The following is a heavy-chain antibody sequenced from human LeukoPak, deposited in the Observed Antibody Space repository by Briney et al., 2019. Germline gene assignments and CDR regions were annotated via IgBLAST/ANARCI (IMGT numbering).Heavy chain of an antibody. D-gene: IGHD6-19*01. J-gene: IGHJ4*02. CDR3: ARDGSPSYSSGWYGQPSDY. V-gene: IGHV1-69*13. CDR2: IIPIFGTA. CDR1: GGTFSSYA. Sequence: SVKVSCKASGGTFSSYAISWVRRAPGQGLEWMGGIIPIFGTANYAQKLQGRVTITADESTSTAYMELSSLRSEDTAVYYCARDGSPSYSSGWYGQPSDYWGQGTLVTVSS.